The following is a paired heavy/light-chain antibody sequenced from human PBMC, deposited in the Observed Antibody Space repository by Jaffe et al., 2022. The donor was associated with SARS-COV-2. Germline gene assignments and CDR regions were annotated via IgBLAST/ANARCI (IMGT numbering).Heavy chain of an antibody. CDR1: GFTFRSYW. CDR2: INSDGSEI. D-gene: IGHD3-3*01. J-gene: IGHJ4*02. Sequence: EVQMVESGGGLVQPGGSLRLSCATSGFTFRSYWMNWVRQAPGKGLEWVAGINSDGSEIQYVDSAKGRFIISRDNAKNSLSLQMNSLTAEDTGVYYCACINWSDRVHDYWGQGTLVTVSS. CDR3: ACINWSDRVHDY. V-gene: IGHV3-7*01.
Light chain of an antibody. J-gene: IGLJ3*02. CDR1: TGPVTTDHY. Sequence: QAVVTQEPSLTVSPGGTVTLTCASSTGPVTTDHYPYWFQQKPGQAPRTLIYDTSNKFSWTPARFSGSLLGGKAALTLSGAQPEDEADYYCLLLFIDGRMFGGGTKVTVL. CDR2: DTS. V-gene: IGLV7-46*01. CDR3: LLLFIDGRM.